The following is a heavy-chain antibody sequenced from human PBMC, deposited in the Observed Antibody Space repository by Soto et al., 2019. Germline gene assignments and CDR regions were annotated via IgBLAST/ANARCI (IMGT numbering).Heavy chain of an antibody. J-gene: IGHJ6*02. CDR3: AREGVSYDFWSGRYGMDV. D-gene: IGHD3-3*01. CDR1: GCTFSSYS. V-gene: IGHV3-21*01. Sequence: PGGSLRLSCAASGCTFSSYSMNWVRQAPGKGLEWVSSISSSSSYIYYADSVKGRFTISRDNAKNSLYLQMNSLRAEDTAVYYCAREGVSYDFWSGRYGMDVWGQGTTVTVSS. CDR2: ISSSSSYI.